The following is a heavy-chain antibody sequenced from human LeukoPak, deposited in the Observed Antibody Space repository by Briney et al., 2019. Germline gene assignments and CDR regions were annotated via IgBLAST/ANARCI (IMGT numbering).Heavy chain of an antibody. CDR3: ARLYSSSWDPSFDY. CDR2: INPNSGGT. CDR1: GYTFTGYY. J-gene: IGHJ4*02. D-gene: IGHD6-13*01. V-gene: IGHV1-2*02. Sequence: ASVKVSCKASGYTFTGYYMHWVRQAPGQGLEWMGWINPNSGGTNYAQKFQGRVTMTRDTSISTAYMELSRLRSDDTAVYYCARLYSSSWDPSFDYWGQGTLVTVSS.